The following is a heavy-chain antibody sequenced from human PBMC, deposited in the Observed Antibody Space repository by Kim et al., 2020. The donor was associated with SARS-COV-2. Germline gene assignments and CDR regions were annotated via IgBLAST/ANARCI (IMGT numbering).Heavy chain of an antibody. V-gene: IGHV1-69*04. CDR1: GGTFSSYA. Sequence: SVKVSCKASGGTFSSYASSWVRQAPGQGLEWMGRIIPILGIAIYAQKFQGRVTITADKSTSTAYMELSSLRSEDTAVYYCARDRSGGNSYSIHPQNNWYFDRWGRGNLVTFYS. J-gene: IGHJ2*01. CDR2: IIPILGIA. D-gene: IGHD2-21*02. CDR3: ARDRSGGNSYSIHPQNNWYFDR.